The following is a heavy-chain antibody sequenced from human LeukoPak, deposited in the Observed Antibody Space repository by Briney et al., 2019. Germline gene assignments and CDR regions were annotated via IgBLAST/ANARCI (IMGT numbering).Heavy chain of an antibody. Sequence: PGGSLRLSCAASGFSFDKYGMQWVRQAPGRGLEWMALISHNEKNKVYADSVKGRFTISRDNSKNTLFLQMNSLTSEDTAIYYCAKDYCSECHSHFVNWGQGTLVTVSS. V-gene: IGHV3-30*18. J-gene: IGHJ4*02. CDR2: ISHNEKNK. CDR1: GFSFDKYG. CDR3: AKDYCSECHSHFVN. D-gene: IGHD2-15*01.